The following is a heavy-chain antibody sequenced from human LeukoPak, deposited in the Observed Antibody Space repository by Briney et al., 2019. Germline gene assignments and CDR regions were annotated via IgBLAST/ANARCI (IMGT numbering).Heavy chain of an antibody. J-gene: IGHJ5*02. CDR2: IIPIFGTA. V-gene: IGHV1-69*06. Sequence: ASVKVSCKASGGTFSSYAISWVRQAPGQGLEWMGGIIPIFGTANYAQQFQGRVTITADKSTSTAYMELSSLRSEDTAVYYCARVWVRRWDFDPWGQGTLVTVSS. CDR3: ARVWVRRWDFDP. D-gene: IGHD4-23*01. CDR1: GGTFSSYA.